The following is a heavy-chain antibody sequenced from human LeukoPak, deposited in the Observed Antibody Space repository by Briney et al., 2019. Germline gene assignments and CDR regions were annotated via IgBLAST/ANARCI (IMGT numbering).Heavy chain of an antibody. CDR3: ARGSGFVDY. CDR1: GGSFSDYY. V-gene: IGHV4-34*01. J-gene: IGHJ4*02. Sequence: SETLSLTFVVYGGSFSDYYWSWIRQPPGKGLEWIGEISHSAGTKYNPSLKSRVTISIDTSKNQFSLKLVSVTAADTAVYYCARGSGFVDYWGQGTLVTVSS. D-gene: IGHD6-19*01. CDR2: ISHSAGT.